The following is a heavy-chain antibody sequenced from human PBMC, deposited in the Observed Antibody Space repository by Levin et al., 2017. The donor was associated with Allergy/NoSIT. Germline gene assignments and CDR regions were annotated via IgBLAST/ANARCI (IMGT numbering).Heavy chain of an antibody. CDR3: TRADMITFGGVIVPYYYYGMDV. J-gene: IGHJ6*02. CDR2: IRSKAYGGTT. V-gene: IGHV3-49*04. Sequence: GGSLRLSCTASGFTFGDYAMSWVRQAPGKGLEWVGFIRSKAYGGTTEYAASVKGRFTISRDDSKSIAYLQMNSLKTEDTAVYYCTRADMITFGGVIVPYYYYGMDVWGQGTTVTVSS. CDR1: GFTFGDYA. D-gene: IGHD3-16*02.